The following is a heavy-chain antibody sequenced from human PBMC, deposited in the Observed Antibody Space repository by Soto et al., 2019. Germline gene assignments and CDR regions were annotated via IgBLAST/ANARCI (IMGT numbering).Heavy chain of an antibody. CDR3: ARDCSGGSCYRGWYFDL. CDR2: IKQDGSEK. D-gene: IGHD2-15*01. Sequence: EVELVESGGGLVQPGGSLRLSCVASELTFSRYWMSWVRQAPGKGLECVANIKQDGSEKYFVDSVKGRFTISRDNARNSLYLQMNGLRAEDTAVYYCARDCSGGSCYRGWYFDLWGRGTLVTVSS. V-gene: IGHV3-7*01. CDR1: ELTFSRYW. J-gene: IGHJ2*01.